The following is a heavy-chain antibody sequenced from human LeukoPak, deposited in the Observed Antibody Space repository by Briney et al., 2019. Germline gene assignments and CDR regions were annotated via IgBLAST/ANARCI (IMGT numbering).Heavy chain of an antibody. V-gene: IGHV4-59*08. Sequence: PSETLSLTCTVSGGSISSYYWSWIRQPPGKGLEWIGYINNSGSTNYNPSLKSRVTISVDTSKYQFSLKLSSVTAADTAVYYCARNGDYVYYFDYWGQGTLVTVSS. D-gene: IGHD4-17*01. CDR3: ARNGDYVYYFDY. CDR1: GGSISSYY. J-gene: IGHJ4*02. CDR2: INNSGST.